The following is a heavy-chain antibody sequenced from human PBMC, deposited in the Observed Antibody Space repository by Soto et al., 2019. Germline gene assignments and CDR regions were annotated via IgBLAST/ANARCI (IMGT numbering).Heavy chain of an antibody. Sequence: GGSLRLSCAASGFTFSSYWMSWIRQAPGKGLEWVSYISSSGSTIYYADSVKGRFTISRDNAKNSLYLQMNSLRAEDTAVYYCARGYCSGGSCLLDYWGQGTLVTVSS. CDR3: ARGYCSGGSCLLDY. D-gene: IGHD2-15*01. CDR2: ISSSGSTI. V-gene: IGHV3-11*01. CDR1: GFTFSSYW. J-gene: IGHJ4*02.